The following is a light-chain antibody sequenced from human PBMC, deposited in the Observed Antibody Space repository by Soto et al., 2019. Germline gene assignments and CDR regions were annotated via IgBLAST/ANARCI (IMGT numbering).Light chain of an antibody. CDR1: QNISSY. CDR3: QLSQQRSSWPPIA. J-gene: IGKJ5*01. V-gene: IGKV3-11*01. Sequence: EFVLTQSPGTLSLSPGERATLSCRASQNISSYLVWYQQKPGQAPRLLIYDVSNRATGIPARFSGSGSGTDFTLSISSLEPEDFAVYYCQLSQQRSSWPPIAFGQGTRLEIK. CDR2: DVS.